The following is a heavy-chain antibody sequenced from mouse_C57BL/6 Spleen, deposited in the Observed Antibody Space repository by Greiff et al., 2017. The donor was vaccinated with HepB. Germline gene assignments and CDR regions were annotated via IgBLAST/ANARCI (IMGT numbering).Heavy chain of an antibody. D-gene: IGHD2-4*01. CDR1: GYTFTSYW. V-gene: IGHV1-55*01. CDR3: ARLGDDYDRFDY. Sequence: QVQLQQPGAELVKPGASVKMSCKASGYTFTSYWITWVKQRPGQGLEWIGDIYPGSGSTNYNEKFKSKATLTVDTSSSTAYMQLSSLTSEDSAVYYCARLGDDYDRFDYWGQGTTLTVSS. CDR2: IYPGSGST. J-gene: IGHJ2*01.